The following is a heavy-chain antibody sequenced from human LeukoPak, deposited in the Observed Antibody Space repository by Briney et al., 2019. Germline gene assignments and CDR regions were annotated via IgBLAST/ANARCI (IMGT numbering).Heavy chain of an antibody. J-gene: IGHJ3*02. D-gene: IGHD1-26*01. CDR3: ARGVGQDAFDI. Sequence: GGSLRLSCAASGFTVRNNYMSWVRQAPGKGLEWVSVIYSGGSTYYADFVKGRFTFSKDNSKNTLYPQMTNLRVEDAAVYYCARGVGQDAFDIWGQGTMVTVSS. CDR1: GFTVRNNY. V-gene: IGHV3-53*01. CDR2: IYSGGST.